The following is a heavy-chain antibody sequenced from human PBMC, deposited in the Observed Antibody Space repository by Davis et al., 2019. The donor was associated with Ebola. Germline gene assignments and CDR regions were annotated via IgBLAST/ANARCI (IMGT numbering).Heavy chain of an antibody. CDR1: GYTFTTYG. V-gene: IGHV1-18*01. CDR2: TSGDNGNT. D-gene: IGHD3-22*01. Sequence: ASVKVSCKASGYTFTTYGISWVRQAPGQGLEWMGWTSGDNGNTKYAQKLQGRVTMTTDTSASTAYMELRSLRSDDTAVYYWARELGVIVPGVMKDAFDIWGQGTMVTVSS. CDR3: ARELGVIVPGVMKDAFDI. J-gene: IGHJ3*02.